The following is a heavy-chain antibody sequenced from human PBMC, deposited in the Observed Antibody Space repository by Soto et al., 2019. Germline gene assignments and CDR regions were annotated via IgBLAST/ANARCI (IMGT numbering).Heavy chain of an antibody. V-gene: IGHV3-9*01. CDR1: GFTFDDYA. CDR2: ISWNSGKI. J-gene: IGHJ4*02. Sequence: SLRLSCAASGFTFDDYAMHWVRQPPGKGLEWVSGISWNSGKITYADSVKGRFTISRDNAKSSLYLQMNSLRPEDTALYYCARDAGATKYYFDQWGQGTLVTVSS. CDR3: ARDAGATKYYFDQ. D-gene: IGHD5-12*01.